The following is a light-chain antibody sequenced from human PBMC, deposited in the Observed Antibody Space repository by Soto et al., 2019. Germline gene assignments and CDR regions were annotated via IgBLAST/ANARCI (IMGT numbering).Light chain of an antibody. J-gene: IGLJ3*02. CDR3: QSYDSSLSVWL. CDR1: SSNIGAGYD. CDR2: GNS. V-gene: IGLV1-40*01. Sequence: QSVLTQPPSVSGAPGQRVTISCTGSSSNIGAGYDVHWYQQLPETAPKLLIYGNSNRPSGVPDRFSGSKSGTSASLAITGLQAEDEADYYCQSYDSSLSVWLFGGGTKLTDL.